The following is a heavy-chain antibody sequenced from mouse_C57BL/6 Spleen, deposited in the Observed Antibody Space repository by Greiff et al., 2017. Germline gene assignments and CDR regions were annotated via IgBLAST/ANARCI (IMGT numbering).Heavy chain of an antibody. Sequence: QVQLKQPGAELVKPGASVKLSCKASGYTFTSYWMHWVKQRPGRGLEWIGRIDPNSGGTKYNEKFKSKATLTVDKPSSTAYMQLSSLTSDDSAVYYCASYYGSSPFAYWGQGTLVTVSA. CDR3: ASYYGSSPFAY. D-gene: IGHD1-1*01. CDR1: GYTFTSYW. V-gene: IGHV1-72*01. CDR2: IDPNSGGT. J-gene: IGHJ3*01.